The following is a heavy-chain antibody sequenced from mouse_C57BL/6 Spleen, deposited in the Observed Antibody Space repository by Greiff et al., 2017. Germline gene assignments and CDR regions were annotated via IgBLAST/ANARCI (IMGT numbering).Heavy chain of an antibody. D-gene: IGHD3-1*01. CDR2: IYPGGGDT. V-gene: IGHV1-82*01. J-gene: IGHJ3*01. CDR1: GYAFSSPR. Sequence: QLVESGPELVKPGASVKISCKASGYAFSSPRMNWVKQRPGKGLEWIGRIYPGGGDTNYNGKFKGKATLTADKSSSTAYMRLSCVTSEDSAVYFCASGLIYSGAYWGQGTLVTVSA. CDR3: ASGLIYSGAY.